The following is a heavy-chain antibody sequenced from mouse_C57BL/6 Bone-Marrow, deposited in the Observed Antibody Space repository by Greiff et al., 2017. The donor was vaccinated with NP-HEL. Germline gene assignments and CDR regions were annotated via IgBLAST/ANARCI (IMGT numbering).Heavy chain of an antibody. Sequence: EVQLQQSGPSLVRPSQTLSLTCTVTGFSINSDCYWIWIRQFPGNKLEYIGYTFYSGITYYNPSLESRTYITRDTSKNQFSLKLSSVTTEDTATYYCAGTAQATLFDYWGQGTTLTVSS. CDR1: GFSINSDCY. CDR2: TFYSGIT. D-gene: IGHD3-2*02. CDR3: AGTAQATLFDY. J-gene: IGHJ2*01. V-gene: IGHV3-3*01.